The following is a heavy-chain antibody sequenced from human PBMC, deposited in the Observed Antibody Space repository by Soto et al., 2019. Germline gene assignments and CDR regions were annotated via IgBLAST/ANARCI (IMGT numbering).Heavy chain of an antibody. V-gene: IGHV3-66*01. Sequence: PGGSLRLSCAASGLTVSSNYMSWVRQAPGKELEWVSVIYTGGSTYYADSVKGRFTISIDNSKNTLYLQVNSLRAEDTAMYYCAKEDFYSYYLDVWGKGTTVTVSS. CDR1: GLTVSSNY. J-gene: IGHJ6*03. CDR3: AKEDFYSYYLDV. CDR2: IYTGGST.